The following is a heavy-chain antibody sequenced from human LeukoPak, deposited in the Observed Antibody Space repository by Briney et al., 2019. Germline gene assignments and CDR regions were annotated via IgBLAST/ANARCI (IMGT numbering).Heavy chain of an antibody. CDR3: ARYYDYVWGSYGFDY. D-gene: IGHD3-16*01. CDR2: ISYDGSNK. V-gene: IGHV3-30*04. CDR1: GFTFSSYA. Sequence: GGSLRLSCAASGFTFSSYAMHWVRQAPGKGLEWVAVISYDGSNKYYADSVKGRFTISRDDSKNTLYLQMNSLRAEDTAAYYCARYYDYVWGSYGFDYWGQGTLVTVSS. J-gene: IGHJ4*02.